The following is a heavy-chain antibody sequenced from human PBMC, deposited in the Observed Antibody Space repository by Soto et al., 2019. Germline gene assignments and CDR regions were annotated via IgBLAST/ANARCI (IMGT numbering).Heavy chain of an antibody. J-gene: IGHJ2*01. Sequence: EVQVLESGGGLVQPGGSLRLSCVVSGFTFSYYAMSWVRQAPGKGLEWVSAVTSDGSTYYADSVKGRFTISRDNSKNTLYLQINSLRVEDTAVYYCARPPMTVTTHVSLRGSWYFDLWGRGTLLTVSS. CDR2: VTSDGST. D-gene: IGHD4-17*01. CDR3: ARPPMTVTTHVSLRGSWYFDL. CDR1: GFTFSYYA. V-gene: IGHV3-23*01.